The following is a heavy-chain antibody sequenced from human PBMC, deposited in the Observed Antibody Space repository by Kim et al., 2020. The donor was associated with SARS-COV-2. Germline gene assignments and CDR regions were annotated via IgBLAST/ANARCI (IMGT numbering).Heavy chain of an antibody. D-gene: IGHD6-19*01. J-gene: IGHJ4*02. CDR2: IRSKANSYAT. CDR3: TRPTQYSSGWSGFDY. Sequence: GGSLRLSCAASGFTFSGSAMHWVRQASGKGLEWVGRIRSKANSYATAYAASVKGRFTISRDDSKNTAYLQMNSLKTEDTAVYYCTRPTQYSSGWSGFDYWGQGTLVTVSS. V-gene: IGHV3-73*01. CDR1: GFTFSGSA.